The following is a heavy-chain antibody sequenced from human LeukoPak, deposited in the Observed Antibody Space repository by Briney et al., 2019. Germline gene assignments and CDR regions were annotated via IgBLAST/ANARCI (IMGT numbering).Heavy chain of an antibody. CDR3: ARVAREIYYYYYMDV. J-gene: IGHJ6*03. CDR1: GGSISSYY. Sequence: SETLSLTCTVSGGSISSYYWSWIRQPPGKALEWIGNIFYSGSTNYNPSLKSRVTISVDTSKNQFSLKLSSVTAADTAVYYCARVAREIYYYYYMDVWGKGTTVTVSS. D-gene: IGHD6-6*01. CDR2: IFYSGST. V-gene: IGHV4-59*12.